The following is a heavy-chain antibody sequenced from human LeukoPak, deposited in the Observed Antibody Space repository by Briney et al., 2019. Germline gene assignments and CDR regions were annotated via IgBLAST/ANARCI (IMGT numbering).Heavy chain of an antibody. D-gene: IGHD6-25*01. J-gene: IGHJ2*01. Sequence: ASVKVSCTASGYTFTNYGISWVRQAPGPGLDRMGWISAYNGKTDYAQNLQGRVTMTTDTSTNTAYMDLRSLRSDDTAVYYCARDVALTATFFDLWGRGTLVTVSS. CDR3: ARDVALTATFFDL. V-gene: IGHV1-18*04. CDR1: GYTFTNYG. CDR2: ISAYNGKT.